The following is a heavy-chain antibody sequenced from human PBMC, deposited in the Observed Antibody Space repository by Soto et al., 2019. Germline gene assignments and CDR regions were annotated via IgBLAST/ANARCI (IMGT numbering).Heavy chain of an antibody. Sequence: QVQLQESGPGLVKPSGTLSLTCAVSGGSISSSNWWSWVRQPPGKGLEWIGEIYHSGSTNYNPSLKSRVTISVDRPQNQLTLKLSSGPAAGPAVYYCARDYMVRGVMRGFDPWGQGTLVTVSS. J-gene: IGHJ5*02. CDR1: GGSISSSNW. V-gene: IGHV4-4*02. CDR2: IYHSGST. CDR3: ARDYMVRGVMRGFDP. D-gene: IGHD3-10*01.